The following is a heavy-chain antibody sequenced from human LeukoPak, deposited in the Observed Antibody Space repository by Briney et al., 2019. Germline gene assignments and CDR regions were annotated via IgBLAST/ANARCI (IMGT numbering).Heavy chain of an antibody. D-gene: IGHD6-19*01. Sequence: GGSLRLSCAASGFTFSSYWMSWVRQAPGKGLEWVANIKQDGSEKYYVDSVKGRFTISRDNAKNSLYLQMSSLRAEDTAVYYCAREMVAGRVYYYYGMDVWGQGTTVTVSS. V-gene: IGHV3-7*01. CDR3: AREMVAGRVYYYYGMDV. CDR2: IKQDGSEK. CDR1: GFTFSSYW. J-gene: IGHJ6*02.